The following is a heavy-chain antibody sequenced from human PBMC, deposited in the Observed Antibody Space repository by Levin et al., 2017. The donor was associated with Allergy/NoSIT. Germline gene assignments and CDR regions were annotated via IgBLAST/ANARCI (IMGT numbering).Heavy chain of an antibody. Sequence: SCAASGFTFSKAWMSWVRQAPGKGLEWVGRIKIEADGGTTDYAAPVKGRFTISRDDSKNTLYLHMNSLKTEDTAVYYCTTAAGATLYFQHWGQGTLVTVSS. CDR3: TTAAGATLYFQH. CDR2: IKIEADGGTT. J-gene: IGHJ1*01. D-gene: IGHD1-26*01. CDR1: GFTFSKAW. V-gene: IGHV3-15*01.